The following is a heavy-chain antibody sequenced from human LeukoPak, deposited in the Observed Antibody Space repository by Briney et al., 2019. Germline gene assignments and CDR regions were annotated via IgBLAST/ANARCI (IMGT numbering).Heavy chain of an antibody. V-gene: IGHV4-38-2*02. CDR3: ARAYSSSWYGWFDP. CDR1: GYSISSGYY. J-gene: IGHJ5*02. D-gene: IGHD6-13*01. Sequence: SETLSLTCTVSGYSISSGYYWGWIRQPPGKGLEWIGSIYHSGSTYYNPSLKSQVTISVDTSKNQFSLKLSSVTAADTAVYYCARAYSSSWYGWFDPWGQGTLVTVSS. CDR2: IYHSGST.